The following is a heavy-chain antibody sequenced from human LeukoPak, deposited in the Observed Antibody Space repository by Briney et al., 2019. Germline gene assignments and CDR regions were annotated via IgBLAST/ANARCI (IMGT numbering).Heavy chain of an antibody. CDR2: IYYSGST. CDR3: ARAGSVTTFGYYYYYMDV. J-gene: IGHJ6*03. V-gene: IGHV4-39*01. CDR1: GGSISSSSYY. Sequence: PSETLSLTCTVSGGSISSSSYYWGWIRQPPGKGLEWIGSIYYSGSTYYNPSLKSRVTISVDTSKNQFSLKLSSVTAADTAVYYCARAGSVTTFGYYYYYMDVWGKGTTVTVSS. D-gene: IGHD3-16*01.